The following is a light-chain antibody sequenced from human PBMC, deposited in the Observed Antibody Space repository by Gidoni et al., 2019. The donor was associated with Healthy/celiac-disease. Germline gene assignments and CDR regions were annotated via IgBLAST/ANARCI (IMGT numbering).Light chain of an antibody. CDR1: QSVSSY. Sequence: EIVLTQSPATLSLSPGGRATLSCRASQSVSSYLAWYQQKPGPAPRLLIYDASNRATGIPARFSGSGSGTDFTLTISSLEPEDFAVYYCQQRSNWPRSFGQGTKLEIK. CDR2: DAS. CDR3: QQRSNWPRS. V-gene: IGKV3-11*01. J-gene: IGKJ2*04.